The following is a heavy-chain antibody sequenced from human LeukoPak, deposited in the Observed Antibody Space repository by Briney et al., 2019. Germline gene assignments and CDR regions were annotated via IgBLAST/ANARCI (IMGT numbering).Heavy chain of an antibody. CDR3: ASGDSSGWTGPFDY. V-gene: IGHV1-69*13. CDR1: RGTLSSYV. CDR2: IIPIFGTA. Sequence: VQESCKASRGTLSSYVISSVRQAPGQRLEWMGGIIPIFGTANYAQRFRGRVTITADKSTSTAYMELSSLRSEDTAGYYCASGDSSGWTGPFDYWGQGTLVTVSS. D-gene: IGHD6-19*01. J-gene: IGHJ4*02.